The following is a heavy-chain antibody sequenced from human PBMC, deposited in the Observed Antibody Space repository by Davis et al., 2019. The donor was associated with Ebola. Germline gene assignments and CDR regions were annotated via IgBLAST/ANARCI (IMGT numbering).Heavy chain of an antibody. CDR1: GGSFSGYY. V-gene: IGHV4-34*01. CDR2: INHSGST. CDR3: ARGKRSLAARPMYYFDY. D-gene: IGHD6-6*01. Sequence: MPSETLSLTCAVYGGSFSGYYWSWIRQPPGKGLEWIGEINHSGSTYYNPSLKSRVTISVDRSKNQFSLKLSSVTAADTAVYYCARGKRSLAARPMYYFDYWGQGTLVTVSS. J-gene: IGHJ4*02.